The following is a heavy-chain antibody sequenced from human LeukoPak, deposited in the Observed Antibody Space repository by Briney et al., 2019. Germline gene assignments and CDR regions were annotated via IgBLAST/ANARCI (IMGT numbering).Heavy chain of an antibody. D-gene: IGHD6-19*01. J-gene: IGHJ5*02. CDR3: ARDSSGWYHWFDP. CDR1: GFIFSSYE. V-gene: IGHV3-48*03. Sequence: GGSLRLPCAASGFIFSSYEMNWVRQAPGKGLEWVSHISGSGSTIYYADSVKGRFTISRDNAKNSLYLQMNSLRGEDTAVYYCARDSSGWYHWFDPWGQGTLVIVSS. CDR2: ISGSGSTI.